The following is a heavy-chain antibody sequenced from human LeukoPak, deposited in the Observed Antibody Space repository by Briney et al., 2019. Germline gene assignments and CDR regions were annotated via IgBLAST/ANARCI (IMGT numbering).Heavy chain of an antibody. CDR2: RHSTGNS. D-gene: IGHD3-10*02. Sequence: PSETLSLTCDVSKDPIISFDHSWSWIRHFPGKRLEWMGYRHSTGNSYYNPSLRGRVFISEDSSTGHLSLTLSFVTAADTALYFCARAEINDYFRYWGQGVLVIVSS. V-gene: IGHV4-30-4*07. J-gene: IGHJ4*02. CDR3: ARAEINDYFRY. CDR1: KDPIISFDHS.